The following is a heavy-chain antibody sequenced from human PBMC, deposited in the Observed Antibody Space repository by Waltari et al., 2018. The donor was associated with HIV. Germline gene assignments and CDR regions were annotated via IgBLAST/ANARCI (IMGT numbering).Heavy chain of an antibody. Sequence: QVQLLTSADEGRKPRSQIRGSSKQEGGGANSFATKWRRQAPGQGLEWVGRLECMARSLPILGAPAYSQKLKGRLTLSSDTATNTAFLQLSSLRSDDTAVYYCATPAAKGTWFDSWGQGSQIIVSS. D-gene: IGHD2-2*01. CDR3: ATPAAKGTWFDS. J-gene: IGHJ5*01. V-gene: IGHV1-69*04. CDR2: LECMARSLPILGAP. CDR1: GGGANSFA.